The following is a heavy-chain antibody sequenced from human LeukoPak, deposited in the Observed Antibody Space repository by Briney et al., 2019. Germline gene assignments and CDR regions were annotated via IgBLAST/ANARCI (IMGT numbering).Heavy chain of an antibody. Sequence: PGRSLRLSCAASGFTFSSYGMHWGRQAPGKGLEWVAVIWYDGSNKYYADSVKGRFTISRDNSKNTLYLQMNRLRAEDTAVYYCAKSLSSGSYLNALDIWGQGTMVTVSS. D-gene: IGHD1-26*01. CDR3: AKSLSSGSYLNALDI. V-gene: IGHV3-33*03. CDR1: GFTFSSYG. J-gene: IGHJ3*02. CDR2: IWYDGSNK.